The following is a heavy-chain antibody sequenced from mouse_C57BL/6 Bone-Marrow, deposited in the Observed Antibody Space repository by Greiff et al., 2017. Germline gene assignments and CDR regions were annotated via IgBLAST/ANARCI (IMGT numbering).Heavy chain of an antibody. CDR2: IDPENGDT. CDR1: GFNIKDDY. CDR3: TTGTTDYFDY. V-gene: IGHV14-4*01. Sequence: EVQLQQSGAELVRPGASVKLSCTASGFNIKDDYMHWVKQSPEQGLEWIGWIDPENGDTEYASKFQGKATITADTSSNTAYLQLSSLTSEDTAVYYCTTGTTDYFDYWGQGTTLTVSS. D-gene: IGHD1-1*01. J-gene: IGHJ2*01.